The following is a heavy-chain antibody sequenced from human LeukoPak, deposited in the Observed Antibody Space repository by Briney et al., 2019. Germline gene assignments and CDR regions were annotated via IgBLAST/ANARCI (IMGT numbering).Heavy chain of an antibody. V-gene: IGHV1-18*01. J-gene: IGHJ4*02. CDR1: GYTFTSYG. CDR2: ISGYNGNT. D-gene: IGHD1-26*01. Sequence: ASVKVSCKASGYTFTSYGISWVRQAPGQGLEWMAWISGYNGNTNYAQTLQGRVTMTTDTSTSTAYMELMSLRSDDTAVYYCARGGLYGGSPDYWGQGTLVIVSS. CDR3: ARGGLYGGSPDY.